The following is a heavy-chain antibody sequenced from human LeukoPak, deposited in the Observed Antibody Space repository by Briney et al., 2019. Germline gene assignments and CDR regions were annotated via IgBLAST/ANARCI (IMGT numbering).Heavy chain of an antibody. CDR2: IYYSGSA. J-gene: IGHJ4*02. V-gene: IGHV4-39*01. D-gene: IGHD3-22*01. CDR1: GGSFSGYY. Sequence: SETLSLTCAVYGGSFSGYYWGWIRQPPGRGLEWIGSIYYSGSAYYNPSLKSRVTMSVDTSKNQFSLELSSVTAADTAVYYCASLHYDSSGYYGKLFDYWGQGTLVTVSS. CDR3: ASLHYDSSGYYGKLFDY.